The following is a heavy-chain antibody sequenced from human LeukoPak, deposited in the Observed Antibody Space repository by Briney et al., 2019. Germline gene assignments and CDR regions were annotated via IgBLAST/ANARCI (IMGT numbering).Heavy chain of an antibody. V-gene: IGHV1-2*02. J-gene: IGHJ4*02. CDR2: INPNSGGT. Sequence: ASVKVSCKASGCTFTGYYMHWVRQAPGQGLEWMGWINPNSGGTNYAQKFQGRVTMTRDTSISTVYMELSSLRSEDTAVYYCARAMVRGVMRDYWGQGTLVTVSS. CDR3: ARAMVRGVMRDY. CDR1: GCTFTGYY. D-gene: IGHD3-10*01.